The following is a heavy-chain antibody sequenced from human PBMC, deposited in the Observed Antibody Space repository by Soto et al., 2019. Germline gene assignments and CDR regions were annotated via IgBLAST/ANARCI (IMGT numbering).Heavy chain of an antibody. CDR3: VREGGPGWFDH. Sequence: GGSLRLSCAASGFTFSSYAMSWVRQAPGKGLEWVSAISGSGGSTYYADSVKGRFTISRDNPKNTVYLQMSSLRADDTAVYYCVREGGPGWFDHWGQGTLVTVSS. V-gene: IGHV3-23*01. J-gene: IGHJ5*02. CDR2: ISGSGGST. CDR1: GFTFSSYA.